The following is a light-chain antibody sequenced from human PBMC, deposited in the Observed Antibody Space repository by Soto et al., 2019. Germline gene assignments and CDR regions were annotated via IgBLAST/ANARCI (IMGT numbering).Light chain of an antibody. CDR2: GAS. CDR3: QQSYSTPIT. CDR1: QSISTY. V-gene: IGKV1-39*01. J-gene: IGKJ5*01. Sequence: DIQMTQSPSSLSASVGDRVTITCRASQSISTYLNWYQQKPGKAPNLLIYGASNLQSGVQSRFSGSGSGTDFTLTISSLQPEDFATYYCQQSYSTPITFGQGTRLEIK.